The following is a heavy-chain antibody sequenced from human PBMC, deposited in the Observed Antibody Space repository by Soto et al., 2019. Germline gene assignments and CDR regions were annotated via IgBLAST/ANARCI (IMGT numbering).Heavy chain of an antibody. CDR1: GGFVSSGNYY. Sequence: QEQLQQWGAGVLKPSETLSLTCAVYGGFVSSGNYYWSWIRQPPGKGLEWIGEMSHSGGTHFNPSLKSRVTISVDTSKNQFSLKMSSVTAADTALYYCARVERGTATTVVDAFDIWGPGTMVTVSS. J-gene: IGHJ3*02. D-gene: IGHD1-1*01. V-gene: IGHV4-34*01. CDR3: ARVERGTATTVVDAFDI. CDR2: MSHSGGT.